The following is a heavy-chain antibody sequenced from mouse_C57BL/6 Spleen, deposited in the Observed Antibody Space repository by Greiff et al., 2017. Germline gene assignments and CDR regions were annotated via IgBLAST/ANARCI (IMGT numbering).Heavy chain of an antibody. CDR2: IYPGSGST. CDR3: ARSYYGSSYGGFAY. CDR1: GYTFTSYW. J-gene: IGHJ3*01. V-gene: IGHV1-55*01. D-gene: IGHD1-1*01. Sequence: QVQLQQPGAELVKPGASVKMSCKASGYTFTSYWITWVKQRPGQGLEWIGDIYPGSGSTNYNEQFKSKATLTVDTSSSTTYMQLSSLTSEDSAVYYCARSYYGSSYGGFAYWGQGTLVTVSA.